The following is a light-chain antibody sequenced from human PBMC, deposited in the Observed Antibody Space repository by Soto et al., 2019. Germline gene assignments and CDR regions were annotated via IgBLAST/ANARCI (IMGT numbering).Light chain of an antibody. CDR3: QSYDTNNQVV. V-gene: IGLV6-57*01. J-gene: IGLJ2*01. CDR1: SGSIASNH. Sequence: NFMLTQPHSVSASPGKTVTISCTRTSGSIASNHVQWYQQRPGSSPTTVIYYDNQRPSGVPDRFSGSIDRSSNSASLTISGLSTGDEADYYCQSYDTNNQVVFGGGTQLTVL. CDR2: YDN.